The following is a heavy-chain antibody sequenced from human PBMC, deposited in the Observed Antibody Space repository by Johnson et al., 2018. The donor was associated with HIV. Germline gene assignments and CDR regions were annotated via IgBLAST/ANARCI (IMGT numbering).Heavy chain of an antibody. CDR3: AQGGGSYYRGDAFDI. CDR1: GFTFSNYG. CDR2: IRYDGSNK. V-gene: IGHV3-30*02. J-gene: IGHJ3*02. Sequence: QVQLVESGGGVVQPGGSLRLSCAASGFTFSNYGMHWVRPAPGKGLDWVAFIRYDGSNKYYADSVKGRFTISRDNSKNTLYLQMNGLRAEDTAVYYCAQGGGSYYRGDAFDIWGQGTMVTVSS. D-gene: IGHD1-26*01.